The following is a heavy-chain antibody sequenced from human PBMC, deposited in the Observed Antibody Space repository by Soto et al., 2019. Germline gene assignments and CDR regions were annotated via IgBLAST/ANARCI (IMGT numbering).Heavy chain of an antibody. CDR2: IIPILGIA. J-gene: IGHJ1*01. Sequence: QVQLVQSGAEVKKPGSSVKVSCKASGGTFSSYTISWVRQAPGQGLEWMGRIIPILGIANYAQKFQGRVTITADKSTSTAYMELSSLRSEDTAVYYCARDPPYDSRRETEYFQHWGQGTLVTVSS. CDR3: ARDPPYDSRRETEYFQH. D-gene: IGHD3-22*01. CDR1: GGTFSSYT. V-gene: IGHV1-69*08.